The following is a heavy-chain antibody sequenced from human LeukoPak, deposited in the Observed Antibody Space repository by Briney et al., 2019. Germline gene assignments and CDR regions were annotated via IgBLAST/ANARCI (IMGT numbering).Heavy chain of an antibody. D-gene: IGHD5-24*01. Sequence: SVKVSCKASGGTFSSYAISWVRQAPGQGLKGMGGIIPIFGTANYAQKFQGRVTITTDESTSTAYMELSSLRSEDTAVYYCARDKGDGDAFDTWGQGTMVTVSS. V-gene: IGHV1-69*05. CDR2: IIPIFGTA. J-gene: IGHJ3*02. CDR3: ARDKGDGDAFDT. CDR1: GGTFSSYA.